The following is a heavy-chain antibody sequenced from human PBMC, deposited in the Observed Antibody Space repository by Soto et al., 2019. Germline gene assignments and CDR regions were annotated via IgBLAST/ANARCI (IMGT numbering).Heavy chain of an antibody. Sequence: PGESLKISCQGSGYSYTSYWISWVRQMPGKGLEWMGWIDPFDSYTKYSPSFEGHVTISADKSTSTAYLQWGSLRASDTAMYYCARLDCSGGTCYSRQGGYYYYGLDVWGQGTTVTVSS. CDR2: IDPFDSYT. D-gene: IGHD2-15*01. CDR3: ARLDCSGGTCYSRQGGYYYYGLDV. CDR1: GYSYTSYW. J-gene: IGHJ6*02. V-gene: IGHV5-10-1*01.